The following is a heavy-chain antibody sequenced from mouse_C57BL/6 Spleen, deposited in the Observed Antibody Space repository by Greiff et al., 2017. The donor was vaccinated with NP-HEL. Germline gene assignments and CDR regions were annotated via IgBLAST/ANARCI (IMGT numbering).Heavy chain of an antibody. CDR1: GFTFSDYG. J-gene: IGHJ2*01. CDR2: ISSGSSTI. CDR3: ATSTRFDY. Sequence: EVQLVESGGGLVKPGGSLKLSCAASGFTFSDYGMHWVRQAPEKGLEWVAYISSGSSTIYYADTVNGRFTISRDNAKNNLFLQMTSLRSEDTAMYYCATSTRFDYWGQGTTLTVSS. V-gene: IGHV5-17*01. D-gene: IGHD2-1*01.